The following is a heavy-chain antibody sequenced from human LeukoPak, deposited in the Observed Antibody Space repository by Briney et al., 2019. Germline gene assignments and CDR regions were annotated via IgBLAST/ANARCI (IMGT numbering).Heavy chain of an antibody. CDR1: GFTFSRYA. D-gene: IGHD2-21*02. CDR2: ISGSGGTA. CDR3: AKEDCGVDCSTFDY. Sequence: GSLRLSCAASGFTFSRYAMSWVRGARGGGLECVSAISGSGGTAYYADSVKGRFTISRDNSKSTLYLQMNSLRAEDTAVYYCAKEDCGVDCSTFDYWGQGTPVTVSS. V-gene: IGHV3-23*01. J-gene: IGHJ4*02.